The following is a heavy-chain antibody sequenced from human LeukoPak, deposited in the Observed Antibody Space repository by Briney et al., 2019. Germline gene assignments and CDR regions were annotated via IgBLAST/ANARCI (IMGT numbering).Heavy chain of an antibody. V-gene: IGHV4-59*01. J-gene: IGHJ6*02. CDR2: IYYSGST. CDR3: ARATNGMDV. Sequence: KASETLSLTCTVSGGSISSYYWSWIRQPPGKGLEWIGYIYYSGSTNYNPSLKSLVTISVDTSKNQFSLKLSSVTAADTAVYYCARATNGMDVWGQGTTVTVSS. CDR1: GGSISSYY. D-gene: IGHD5-12*01.